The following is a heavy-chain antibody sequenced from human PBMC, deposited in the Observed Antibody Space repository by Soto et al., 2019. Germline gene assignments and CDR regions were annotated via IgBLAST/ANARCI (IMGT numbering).Heavy chain of an antibody. V-gene: IGHV3-23*01. CDR1: GFTFSNYA. CDR3: ARHPERIAQIGWFDP. Sequence: GGSLRLSCAASGFTFSNYAVSWVRQAPGKGLEWVATITGSGDRTYFVDSVKGRFTISRDNSKNMLYMQMNSLRAEDTAVYYCARHPERIAQIGWFDPWGQGTLVTVSS. CDR2: ITGSGDRT. J-gene: IGHJ5*02. D-gene: IGHD6-13*01.